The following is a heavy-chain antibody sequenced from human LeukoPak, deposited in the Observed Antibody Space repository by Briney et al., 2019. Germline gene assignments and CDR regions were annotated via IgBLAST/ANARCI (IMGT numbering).Heavy chain of an antibody. CDR2: IYHSGST. D-gene: IGHD1-26*01. Sequence: SETLSLTCAVSGYSISSGYYWGWIRQPPGKGLEWIGSIYHSGSTYYNPSLKSRVTISVDTSKNQFSLKLSSVTAADTAVYYCARDGRWELLAFDIWGQGTMVTVSS. V-gene: IGHV4-38-2*02. CDR3: ARDGRWELLAFDI. CDR1: GYSISSGYY. J-gene: IGHJ3*02.